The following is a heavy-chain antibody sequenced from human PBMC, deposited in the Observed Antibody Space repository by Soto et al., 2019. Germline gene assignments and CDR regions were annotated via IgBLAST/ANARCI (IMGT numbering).Heavy chain of an antibody. CDR1: GFTFSDHY. D-gene: IGHD1-26*01. V-gene: IGHV3-72*01. CDR3: ATGTVGAMDY. CDR2: TRNKVDSYTT. Sequence: GSLRLSCAASGFTFSDHYIEWVRQAPGKGLEWVGRTRNKVDSYTTEYAASVRGRFTISRDDSKTSLYLQMNSLKTEDTALYYCATGTVGAMDYWGQGTLVTVSS. J-gene: IGHJ4*02.